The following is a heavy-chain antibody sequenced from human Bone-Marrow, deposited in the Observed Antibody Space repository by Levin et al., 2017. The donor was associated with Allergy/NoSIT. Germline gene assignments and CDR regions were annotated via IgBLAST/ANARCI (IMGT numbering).Heavy chain of an antibody. Sequence: TSETLSLTCAASGFTFSSYWMTWVRQAPGKGLEWVANINRDGTKRNYVDSVKGRFTISRDNAKESLYLQIKSLRGDDTSVYDCARDVSPFCGSDCYLDAFDVWGQGTMVTISS. D-gene: IGHD2-21*02. V-gene: IGHV3-7*01. CDR3: ARDVSPFCGSDCYLDAFDV. CDR1: GFTFSSYW. CDR2: INRDGTKR. J-gene: IGHJ3*01.